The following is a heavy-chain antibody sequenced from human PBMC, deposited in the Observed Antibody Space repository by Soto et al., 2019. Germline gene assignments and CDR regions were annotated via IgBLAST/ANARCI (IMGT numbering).Heavy chain of an antibody. D-gene: IGHD4-4*01. Sequence: PGRSRTLSCVASRFSFSSYGMSCDSQEPREGLEWVSAISGGGRSRYDTDSVKGRFTISRDNSKNTLYLQMNSLRAEERAVYYCAKEIWLQLDYWGQGTLVTVSS. CDR1: RFSFSSYG. J-gene: IGHJ4*02. V-gene: IGHV3-23*01. CDR2: ISGGGRSR. CDR3: AKEIWLQLDY.